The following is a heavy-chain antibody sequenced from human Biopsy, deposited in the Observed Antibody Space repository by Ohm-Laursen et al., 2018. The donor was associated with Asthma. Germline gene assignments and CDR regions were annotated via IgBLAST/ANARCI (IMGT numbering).Heavy chain of an antibody. CDR2: ISYDGSTK. V-gene: IGHV3-30*03. CDR1: GFSFSEFV. Sequence: SLRLSCTASGFSFSEFVMHWVRQAPGKGLEWVAVISYDGSTKYHADSVKGRFTISRDNSKNTLYLQMSSLRVEDTAVYYCARDSYSSGLYDDFESWGQGTLVTVSS. D-gene: IGHD6-19*01. J-gene: IGHJ4*02. CDR3: ARDSYSSGLYDDFES.